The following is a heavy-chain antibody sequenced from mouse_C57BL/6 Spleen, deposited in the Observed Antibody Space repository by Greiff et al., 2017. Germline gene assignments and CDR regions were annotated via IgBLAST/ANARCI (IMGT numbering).Heavy chain of an antibody. J-gene: IGHJ3*01. D-gene: IGHD2-4*01. Sequence: QVQLQQPGAELVKPGASVKLSCKASGYTFTSYWMHWVKQRPGQGLEWIGMIHPNSGSTNYNEKFKSKATLTIDKSSSTAYMQLSSLTSEDSAVYYCASRDDYDWFAYWGQGTLVTVSA. CDR2: IHPNSGST. V-gene: IGHV1-64*01. CDR1: GYTFTSYW. CDR3: ASRDDYDWFAY.